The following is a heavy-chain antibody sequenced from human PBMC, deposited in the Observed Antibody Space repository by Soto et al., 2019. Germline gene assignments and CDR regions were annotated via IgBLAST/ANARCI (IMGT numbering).Heavy chain of an antibody. D-gene: IGHD5-12*01. Sequence: QVQLMQSGAEVKKPGSSVKVSCKTSGGTFSNDIFTWVRQAPGQGLEWMGRIIPLLDITNYAQKFQGRVTITADKSTSTAYMELNSLRSEDTAVYYCARDSPIGSTFSGYEAIDYWGQGTLVTVSS. J-gene: IGHJ4*02. V-gene: IGHV1-69*08. CDR1: GGTFSNDI. CDR3: ARDSPIGSTFSGYEAIDY. CDR2: IIPLLDIT.